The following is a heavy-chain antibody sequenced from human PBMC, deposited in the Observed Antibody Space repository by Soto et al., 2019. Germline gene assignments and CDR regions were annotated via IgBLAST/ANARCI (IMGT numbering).Heavy chain of an antibody. CDR2: IIPVFGTA. D-gene: IGHD4-17*01. V-gene: IGHV1-69*12. CDR3: SRGDATKIVVTTYYGMDV. Sequence: QVQLVQSGAEVKKPGSSVRGSCKASGGTLRNYGISWVRQAPGQGLEWMGGIIPVFGTANYAQKFQGRVTITADESTSTVYMAVTSLRSEDTAVYYCSRGDATKIVVTTYYGMDVWGQGTTVNVSS. CDR1: GGTLRNYG. J-gene: IGHJ6*02.